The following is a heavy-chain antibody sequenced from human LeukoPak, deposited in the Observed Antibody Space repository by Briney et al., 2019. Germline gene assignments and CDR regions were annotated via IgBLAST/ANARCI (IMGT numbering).Heavy chain of an antibody. CDR3: ARRIVTPTTKWFDA. D-gene: IGHD1-26*01. J-gene: IGHJ5*02. Sequence: ASVKVSFKASGYTFNAYYIHWVRQAPGQGLDWVGWINPNSGSTKYGQTLQGRVIMTRDTSISTAYMELSRLRSDDTAVYYCARRIVTPTTKWFDAWGQGTLVTVSS. V-gene: IGHV1-2*02. CDR2: INPNSGST. CDR1: GYTFNAYY.